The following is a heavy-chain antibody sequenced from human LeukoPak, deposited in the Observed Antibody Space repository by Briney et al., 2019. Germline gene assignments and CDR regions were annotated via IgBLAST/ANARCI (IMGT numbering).Heavy chain of an antibody. CDR2: IYYSGST. V-gene: IGHV4-59*01. Sequence: SETLSLTCTVSGGSISSYYWSWIRQPPGKGLEWIGYIYYSGSTNYNPSLKSRVTISVDTSKNQFSLKLSSVTAADTAVYYCARYAPLLGPDHWGQGTLVTVSS. CDR3: ARYAPLLGPDH. CDR1: GGSISSYY. J-gene: IGHJ4*02. D-gene: IGHD3-10*01.